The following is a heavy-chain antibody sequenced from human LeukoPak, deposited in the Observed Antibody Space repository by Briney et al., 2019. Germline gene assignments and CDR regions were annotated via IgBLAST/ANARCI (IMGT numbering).Heavy chain of an antibody. J-gene: IGHJ4*02. V-gene: IGHV4-31*03. Sequence: SETLSLTCTVSGGSISSGGYYWSWIRQHPGKGLEWIGYIYYSGSTYYNPSLKSRVTISVDTSKNQFSLKLRSVTAADTAVYYCARDDSSSYYFDYWGQGTLVTVSS. CDR3: ARDDSSSYYFDY. D-gene: IGHD3-22*01. CDR1: GGSISSGGYY. CDR2: IYYSGST.